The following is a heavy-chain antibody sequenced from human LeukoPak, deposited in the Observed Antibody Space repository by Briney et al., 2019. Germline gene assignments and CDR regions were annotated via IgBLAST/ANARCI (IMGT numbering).Heavy chain of an antibody. CDR2: ISYDGTNE. J-gene: IGHJ1*01. V-gene: IGHV3-30-3*01. CDR3: ARDPHRTYGSNWYGYFQH. D-gene: IGHD6-13*01. Sequence: GGSLRLSCAASGFTFSVYAMHWVRQAPGKGLEWVAIISYDGTNEYYADSVKGRFTISRDSSKNTLYLQMNSLRAEDTAVYFCARDPHRTYGSNWYGYFQHWGQGTLVTVSS. CDR1: GFTFSVYA.